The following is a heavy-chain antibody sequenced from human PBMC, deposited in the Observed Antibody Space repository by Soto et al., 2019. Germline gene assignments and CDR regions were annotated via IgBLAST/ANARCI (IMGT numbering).Heavy chain of an antibody. D-gene: IGHD3-10*01. CDR3: ARRWSGTDY. CDR1: GGSFSNYY. CDR2: VHYSGTT. V-gene: IGHV4-59*01. Sequence: SETLSLTCTVSGGSFSNYYWNWIRQSPGKGLEWIGYVHYSGTTNYSPSLKSRVTISLDTSNNQFFLRLTSVTAADTAVYYCARRWSGTDYWGQGTLVTVSS. J-gene: IGHJ4*02.